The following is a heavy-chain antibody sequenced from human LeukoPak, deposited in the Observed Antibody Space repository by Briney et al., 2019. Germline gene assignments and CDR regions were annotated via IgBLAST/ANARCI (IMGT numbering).Heavy chain of an antibody. D-gene: IGHD3-22*01. Sequence: SETLSLTCAAYGGSFSGYYWSWIRQPPGKGLEWIGEINHSGSTNYNPSLKSRVTISVDTSKSQFSLKLSSVTAADTAVYYCARGRRYYYDSSGYYMDVWGQGTTVTVSS. CDR2: INHSGST. CDR3: ARGRRYYYDSSGYYMDV. V-gene: IGHV4-34*01. CDR1: GGSFSGYY. J-gene: IGHJ6*02.